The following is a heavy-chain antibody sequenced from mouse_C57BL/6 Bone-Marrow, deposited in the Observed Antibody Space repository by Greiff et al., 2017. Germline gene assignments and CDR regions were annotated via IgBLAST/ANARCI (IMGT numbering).Heavy chain of an antibody. CDR3: ASSYYYGSSYTFSWFAY. J-gene: IGHJ3*01. D-gene: IGHD1-1*01. V-gene: IGHV1-69*01. CDR2: IDPSDSYT. Sequence: QVQLQQPGAELVMPGASVKLSCKASGYTFTSYWMHWVKQRPGQGLEWIGEIDPSDSYTNYNQKFKGKSTLTVDKSSSTAYMQLSSLTSEDSAVYYCASSYYYGSSYTFSWFAYWGQGTLVTVSA. CDR1: GYTFTSYW.